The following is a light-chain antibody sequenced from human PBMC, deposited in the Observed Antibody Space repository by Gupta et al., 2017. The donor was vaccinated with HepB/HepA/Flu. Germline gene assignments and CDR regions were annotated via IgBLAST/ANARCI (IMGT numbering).Light chain of an antibody. J-gene: IGKJ2*01. V-gene: IGKV2-28*01. CDR3: MQGLQTPYT. Sequence: DIVMTQSPLSLPVTPGEPASISCRSSQGLLQSNGYNYLDWYLQKPGQSPQLLIYLGSSRASGVPDRFSGTGSGTDFTLKISRVEAEDVGVYYCMQGLQTPYTFDHGTKLEIK. CDR1: QGLLQSNGYNY. CDR2: LGS.